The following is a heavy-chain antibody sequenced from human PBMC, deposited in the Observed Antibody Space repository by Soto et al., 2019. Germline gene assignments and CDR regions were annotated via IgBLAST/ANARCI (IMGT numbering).Heavy chain of an antibody. Sequence: PGGSLRLACAASGFTFSSYGMHWVRQAPGKGLEWVAVISYDGSNKYYADSVKGRFTISRDNSKNTLYLQMNSLRAEDTAVYYCAKDVVEFLEWLLPPAPNPDYWGQGTLVTVSS. CDR3: AKDVVEFLEWLLPPAPNPDY. CDR1: GFTFSSYG. J-gene: IGHJ4*02. D-gene: IGHD3-3*01. V-gene: IGHV3-30*18. CDR2: ISYDGSNK.